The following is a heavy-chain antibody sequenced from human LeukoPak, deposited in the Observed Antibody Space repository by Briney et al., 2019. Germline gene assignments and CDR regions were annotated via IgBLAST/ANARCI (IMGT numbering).Heavy chain of an antibody. D-gene: IGHD3-22*01. V-gene: IGHV3-21*01. CDR3: ARGASEYYYDSSGSELGY. J-gene: IGHJ4*02. CDR2: ISSSSSYI. Sequence: GGSLRLSCAASGFTFSGYSMNWVREAPGKGLEWVSFISSSSSYIYYANSATGPFPISRDNAKNSLYLQMTSLRAEDSAVYYCARGASEYYYDSSGSELGYWGQGTLVTVSS. CDR1: GFTFSGYS.